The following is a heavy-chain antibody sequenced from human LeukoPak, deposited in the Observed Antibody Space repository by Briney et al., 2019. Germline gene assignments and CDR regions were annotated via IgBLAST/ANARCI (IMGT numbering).Heavy chain of an antibody. CDR2: MCVWDGIT. D-gene: IGHD3-22*01. J-gene: IGHJ4*02. CDR3: AKDGRSGYYYFDY. V-gene: IGHV3-23*01. CDR1: GLPLSSYD. Sequence: PGGSLRLFCGACGLPLSSYDMSGVPEARGRGVEGVSVMCVWDGITTYADSEKGRFPISRDISKNTLYLQLNSLRAEDTAVYYCAKDGRSGYYYFDYWGKGTLVTVSS.